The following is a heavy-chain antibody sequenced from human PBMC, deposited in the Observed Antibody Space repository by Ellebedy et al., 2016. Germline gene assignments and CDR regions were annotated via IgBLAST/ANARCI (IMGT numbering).Heavy chain of an antibody. CDR3: ARGHGGVRGVISPLDL. J-gene: IGHJ4*02. CDR1: GFTFSTND. CDR2: IGTAGDT. V-gene: IGHV3-13*01. D-gene: IGHD3-10*01. Sequence: GESLKISCAASGFTFSTNDMHWVRQSPGKALEWVSGIGTAGDTYYPDSVKGRFTISRENAKHSLFLQMNSLRAVDTAVYFGARGHGGVRGVISPLDLWGQGTLVSVSS.